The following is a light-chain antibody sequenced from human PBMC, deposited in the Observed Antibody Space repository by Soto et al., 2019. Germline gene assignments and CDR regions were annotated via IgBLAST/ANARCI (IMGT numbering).Light chain of an antibody. J-gene: IGKJ1*01. CDR3: QQYSSLWT. CDR1: QSVSNNY. V-gene: IGKV3-20*01. CDR2: GAS. Sequence: EIVLAHSRGTLSFSPGERTTLSSRTSQSVSNNYLAWYQQKPGQAPRLLIYGASSRATGIPDRFSGSGSGTDFTLSISRLEPEAFAVYYCQQYSSLWTFGQGTKVDIK.